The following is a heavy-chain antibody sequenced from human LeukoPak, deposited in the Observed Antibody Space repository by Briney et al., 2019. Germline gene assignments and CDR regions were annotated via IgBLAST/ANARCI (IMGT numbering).Heavy chain of an antibody. CDR1: GGTFSSYA. Sequence: SVKVSCKASGGTFSSYAISWVRQAPGQGLEWMGGIIPIFGTANYAQKFQGRVTITADESTSTAYMELSSLRSEDTAVYYCARGRYCSSTSCSPHSYYYGMDVWGQGATVTVSS. CDR2: IIPIFGTA. CDR3: ARGRYCSSTSCSPHSYYYGMDV. D-gene: IGHD2-2*01. J-gene: IGHJ6*02. V-gene: IGHV1-69*13.